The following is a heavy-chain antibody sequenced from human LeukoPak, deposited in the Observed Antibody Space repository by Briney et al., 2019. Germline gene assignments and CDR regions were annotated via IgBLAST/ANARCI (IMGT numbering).Heavy chain of an antibody. D-gene: IGHD1-1*01. CDR1: GFTFDDYA. Sequence: PGRSLRLSCAASGFTFDDYAMHWVRQAPGKGLEWVSGISWNSGSIGYADSVKGRFTISRDNAKNSLYLQMNSLSPEDAALYYCATKAGNFQERVSLDYWGQGTLVTVSS. V-gene: IGHV3-9*01. CDR2: ISWNSGSI. J-gene: IGHJ4*02. CDR3: ATKAGNFQERVSLDY.